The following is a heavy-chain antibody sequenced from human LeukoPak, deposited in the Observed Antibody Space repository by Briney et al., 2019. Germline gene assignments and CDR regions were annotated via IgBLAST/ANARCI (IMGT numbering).Heavy chain of an antibody. D-gene: IGHD3-10*01. CDR2: IYYSGST. CDR3: ARHRYGSGSFRMDV. J-gene: IGHJ6*02. CDR1: GGSISSSSYY. Sequence: SETLSLTCTVSGGSISSSSYYWGWIRQPPGKGLEWIGSIYYSGSTYYNPSLKSRVTISVDTSKNQFSLKLSSVTAADTAVYYCARHRYGSGSFRMDVWGQGTTVTVSS. V-gene: IGHV4-39*01.